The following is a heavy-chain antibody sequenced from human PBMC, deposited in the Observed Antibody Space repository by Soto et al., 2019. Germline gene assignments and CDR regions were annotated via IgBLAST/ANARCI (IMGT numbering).Heavy chain of an antibody. CDR3: ARTPRDGYAFDI. J-gene: IGHJ3*02. V-gene: IGHV3-21*01. Sequence: GGSLRLSCAASGFTFSSYSMNWVRQAPGKGLEWVSSISSSSSYIYYADSVKGRFTISRDNAKNSLYLQMNSLRAEDTAVYYCARTPRDGYAFDIWGQGTMVTVSS. CDR2: ISSSSSYI. D-gene: IGHD5-18*01. CDR1: GFTFSSYS.